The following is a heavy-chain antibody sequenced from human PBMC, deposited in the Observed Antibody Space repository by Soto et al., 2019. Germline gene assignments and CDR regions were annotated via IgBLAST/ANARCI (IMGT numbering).Heavy chain of an antibody. CDR2: ISGHNGKT. D-gene: IGHD2-2*01. V-gene: IGHV1-18*04. J-gene: IGHJ4*02. CDR1: GYTFPSYG. CDR3: ARYYSTWPFDY. Sequence: QIRLVQSGAEVTKPGASVKVSCKASGYTFPSYGITWVRQAPGQGLEWMGWISGHNGKTKYAQEFQDRVTMTTDASMTTAYMELRGLRSDDTAVYYCARYYSTWPFDYWGQGTLVTVSS.